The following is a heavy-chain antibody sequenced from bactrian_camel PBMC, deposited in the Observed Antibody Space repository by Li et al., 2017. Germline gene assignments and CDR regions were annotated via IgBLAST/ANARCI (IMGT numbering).Heavy chain of an antibody. V-gene: IGHV3S55*01. Sequence: VQLVESGGGSVQGGGSLRLSCVVASGYTIRNYCMAWFRQAAGKEREGVASIDADDISHYADSVKGRFSISKDDAKNTLYLQMTSLKPEDTAMYYCAAQPGLKVVNNRKMYVKAENFNYWGQGTQVTVS. CDR1: GYTIRNYC. J-gene: IGHJ4*01. CDR2: IDADDIS. D-gene: IGHD1*01. CDR3: AAQPGLKVVNNRKMYVKAENFNY.